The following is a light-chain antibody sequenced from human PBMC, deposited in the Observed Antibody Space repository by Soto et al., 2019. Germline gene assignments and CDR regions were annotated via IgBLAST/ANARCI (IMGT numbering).Light chain of an antibody. Sequence: ERVMTQSPGHLSVSPGGGCARACRASQSISSNLAWYQQKPGQAPRLPIYDASSRATGIPARFSGSGSGTDFTLTISSLEPEDFAVFYCQQRSIWPWTFGQGTKVDIK. CDR1: QSISSN. CDR2: DAS. CDR3: QQRSIWPWT. V-gene: IGKV3-11*01. J-gene: IGKJ1*01.